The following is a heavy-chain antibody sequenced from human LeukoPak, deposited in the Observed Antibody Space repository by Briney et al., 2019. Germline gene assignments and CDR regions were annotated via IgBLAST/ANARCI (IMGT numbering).Heavy chain of an antibody. CDR1: GFTVSSNY. CDR3: AKARLALILYYGMDV. Sequence: GGSLRLSCAASGFTVSSNYMSWVRQAPGKGLEWVAVISYDGSNKYYADSVKGRFTISRDNSKNTLYLQMNSLRAEDTAVYYCAKARLALILYYGMDVWGQGTTVTVSS. CDR2: ISYDGSNK. V-gene: IGHV3-30*18. J-gene: IGHJ6*02. D-gene: IGHD3-9*01.